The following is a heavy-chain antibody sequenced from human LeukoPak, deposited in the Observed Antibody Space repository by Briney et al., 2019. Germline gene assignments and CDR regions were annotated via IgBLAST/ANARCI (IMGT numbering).Heavy chain of an antibody. CDR3: ARDSSGWYNY. CDR1: GYTFTSYY. CDR2: INPTGGST. J-gene: IGHJ4*02. Sequence: ASVKVSCTASGYTFTSYYMHWVRQAPGQGLEWMGVINPTGGSTSYAQKFQGRVTMTRDTSTSTVYMELSSLRSEDTAVYYCARDSSGWYNYWGQGTLVTVSS. D-gene: IGHD6-19*01. V-gene: IGHV1-46*01.